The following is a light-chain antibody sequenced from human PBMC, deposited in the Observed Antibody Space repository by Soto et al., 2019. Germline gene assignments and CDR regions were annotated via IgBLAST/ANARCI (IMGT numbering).Light chain of an antibody. J-gene: IGLJ1*01. CDR3: CSYAGSRTYV. Sequence: QSVLTQPASVSGPLGQSIVISCTGSSSDIGSYDLVSWYQQYPGKAPKVVIFEGTKRPSGVSNRFSGSKSGNTASRTISGLQTEDEADYYCCSYAGSRTYVFCAGTKLTVL. V-gene: IGLV2-23*01. CDR2: EGT. CDR1: SSDIGSYDL.